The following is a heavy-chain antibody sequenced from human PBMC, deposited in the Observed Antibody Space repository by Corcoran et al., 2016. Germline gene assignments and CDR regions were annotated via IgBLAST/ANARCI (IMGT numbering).Heavy chain of an antibody. D-gene: IGHD6-13*01. CDR2: INHSGST. Sequence: QLQQWGAGLLKPSETLSLTCAVYGGSFSGYYWSWIRQPPGKGLEWIGEINHSGSTNYNPSLKSRVTISVDTSKNQFYLKLSSVTAADTAVYYCPREGGLIAVAGDFDYWGQGTLVTVSS. CDR3: PREGGLIAVAGDFDY. CDR1: GGSFSGYY. J-gene: IGHJ4*02. V-gene: IGHV4-34*01.